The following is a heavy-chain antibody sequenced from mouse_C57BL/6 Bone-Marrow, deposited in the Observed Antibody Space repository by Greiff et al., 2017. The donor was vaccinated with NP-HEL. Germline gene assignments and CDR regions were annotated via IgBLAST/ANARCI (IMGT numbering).Heavy chain of an antibody. Sequence: EVKLVESGAELVRPGASVKLSCTASGFNIKDDYMHWVKQRPEQGLEWIGWIDPENGDTAYASKFQGKATITADTSSNTAYLQLSSLTSEDTAVYYGTTPPYYYGSRLFAYWGQGTLVTVSA. D-gene: IGHD1-1*01. J-gene: IGHJ3*01. CDR1: GFNIKDDY. CDR2: IDPENGDT. CDR3: TTPPYYYGSRLFAY. V-gene: IGHV14-4*01.